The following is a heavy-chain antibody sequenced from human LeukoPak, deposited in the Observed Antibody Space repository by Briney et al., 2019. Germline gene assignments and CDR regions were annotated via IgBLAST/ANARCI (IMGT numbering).Heavy chain of an antibody. Sequence: ASVKVSYKASGYTFTGYYMHWVRQAPGQGLEWMGWINPNSGGTNYAQKFQGRVTMTRDTSISTAYMELSRLRSDDTAVYYCARDRSAGEFGYYYYYYMDVWGKGTTVTVSS. CDR3: ARDRSAGEFGYYYYYYMDV. CDR2: INPNSGGT. CDR1: GYTFTGYY. D-gene: IGHD7-27*01. V-gene: IGHV1-2*02. J-gene: IGHJ6*03.